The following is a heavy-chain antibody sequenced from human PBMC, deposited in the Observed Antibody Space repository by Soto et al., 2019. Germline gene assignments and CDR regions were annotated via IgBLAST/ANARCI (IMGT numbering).Heavy chain of an antibody. J-gene: IGHJ4*02. CDR2: IDRDGSET. Sequence: GGSLRLSCAVSGFTFSSYWMSWVRQAPGKGLQWVANIDRDGSETYYVDSLKGRFTISRDNAENSLFLQMNTLRAEDTAVYYCARAPDSSGSYYYFDYWGQGNLVTVSS. CDR3: ARAPDSSGSYYYFDY. V-gene: IGHV3-7*03. D-gene: IGHD3-22*01. CDR1: GFTFSSYW.